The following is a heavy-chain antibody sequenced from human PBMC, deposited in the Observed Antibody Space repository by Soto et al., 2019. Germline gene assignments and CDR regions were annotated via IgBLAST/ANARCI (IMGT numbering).Heavy chain of an antibody. CDR2: IYSGGST. CDR1: GFTVSSNY. Sequence: EVQLVETGGGLIQPGGSLRLSCAASGFTVSSNYMNWVRQAPGKGLELVAVIYSGGSTYYADPVKGRFTISRDSFKNTLYLQMNSLRAEDTAIYYCARVSGGMDVWGQGTTVTVSS. D-gene: IGHD3-10*01. CDR3: ARVSGGMDV. J-gene: IGHJ6*02. V-gene: IGHV3-53*02.